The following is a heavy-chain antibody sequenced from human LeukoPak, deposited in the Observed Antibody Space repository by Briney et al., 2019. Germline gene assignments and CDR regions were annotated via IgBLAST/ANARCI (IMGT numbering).Heavy chain of an antibody. Sequence: PSETLSLTCAVYGGSFSGYYWSWIRQPPGKGLEWIGEINHSGSTNYNPSLKSRVTISVDTSKNQFSLKLSSVTAADTAVYYCARGMITFGGVIEAYFDYWGQGTLVTVSS. V-gene: IGHV4-34*01. D-gene: IGHD3-16*02. CDR1: GGSFSGYY. CDR3: ARGMITFGGVIEAYFDY. CDR2: INHSGST. J-gene: IGHJ4*02.